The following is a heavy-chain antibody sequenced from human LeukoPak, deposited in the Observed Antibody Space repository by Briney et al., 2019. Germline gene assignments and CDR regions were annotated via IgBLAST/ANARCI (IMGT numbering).Heavy chain of an antibody. V-gene: IGHV3-30*03. CDR1: GFTFSDYD. Sequence: PGRSLRLSCTASGFTFSDYDMHWVRQAPGKGLEWVAVISYDGSNKYYADSVKGRFTISRDNSKNTLYLQMNSLRAEDTAVYYCARDPNWGRYWGQGTLVTVSS. D-gene: IGHD7-27*01. CDR3: ARDPNWGRY. J-gene: IGHJ4*02. CDR2: ISYDGSNK.